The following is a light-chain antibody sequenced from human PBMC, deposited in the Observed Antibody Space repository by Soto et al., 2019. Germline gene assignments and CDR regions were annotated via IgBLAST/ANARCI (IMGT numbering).Light chain of an antibody. CDR1: SSDVGGYNY. V-gene: IGLV2-8*01. J-gene: IGLJ2*01. CDR2: EVI. Sequence: QSALTQPPSASGSPGQSVTISCTGTSSDVGGYNYVSWYQQHPGKAPKLMIYEVIKRPSGVPDRFSGSKSGNTASLIVSGLQAEDEADYYCSSYVGSNIVIFGGGTKLTVL. CDR3: SSYVGSNIVI.